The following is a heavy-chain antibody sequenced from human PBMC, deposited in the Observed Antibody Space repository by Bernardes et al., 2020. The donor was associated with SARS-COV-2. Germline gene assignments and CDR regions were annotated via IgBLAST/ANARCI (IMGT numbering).Heavy chain of an antibody. D-gene: IGHD3-9*01. J-gene: IGHJ4*02. CDR1: GFTFKTSG. Sequence: GGSLRLSCAASGFTFKTSGLHWVRQAPGKGLERVAVISYDGSNIYYADSVKGRFTISRDNSKNTLYLQMNSLRAEDTAVYYCAKGYSDILTGLDYWGQGTLVTVSS. V-gene: IGHV3-30*18. CDR3: AKGYSDILTGLDY. CDR2: ISYDGSNI.